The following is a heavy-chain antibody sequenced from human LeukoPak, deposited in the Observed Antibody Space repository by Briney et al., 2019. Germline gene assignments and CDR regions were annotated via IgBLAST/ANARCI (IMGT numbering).Heavy chain of an antibody. CDR1: GFTFRSYG. Sequence: GGSLRLPCAASGFTFRSYGMHWVRQAPGKGLEWVAVISYDGSNKYYADSVKGRFTISRDNSKNTLYLQMNSLRAEDTAVYYCAKGRYYDPNYGMDVWGQGTTVTVSS. V-gene: IGHV3-30*18. CDR2: ISYDGSNK. D-gene: IGHD3-3*01. J-gene: IGHJ6*02. CDR3: AKGRYYDPNYGMDV.